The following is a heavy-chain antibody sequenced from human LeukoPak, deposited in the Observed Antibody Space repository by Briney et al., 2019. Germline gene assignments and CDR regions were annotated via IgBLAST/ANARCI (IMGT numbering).Heavy chain of an antibody. CDR2: INHSGST. V-gene: IGHV4-34*01. J-gene: IGHJ4*02. CDR3: ARGGGDYYLDY. CDR1: GGSFSGYY. D-gene: IGHD3-16*01. Sequence: PSETLSLTCAVYGGSFSGYYWSWIRQPPGKGLEWIGEINHSGSTNYNPSLKSRVIISVDTSKNQFSLKLSSVTAADTAVYYCARGGGDYYLDYWAREPWSPSPQ.